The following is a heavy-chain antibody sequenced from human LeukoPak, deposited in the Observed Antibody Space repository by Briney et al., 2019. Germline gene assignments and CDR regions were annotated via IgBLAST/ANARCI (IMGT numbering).Heavy chain of an antibody. J-gene: IGHJ5*02. CDR2: KKQDGSEK. CDR3: ARDPRVGYCSSSSCQGGYNYFDP. CDR1: GFTFSTYW. D-gene: IGHD2-2*01. V-gene: IGHV3-7*01. Sequence: PGGSLRLSCAASGFTFSTYWMNWVRQAPGKGLEWVANKKQDGSEKSYVDSVKGRFTISRDNAKNSLYLQLTSLRAEDTAIYYCARDPRVGYCSSSSCQGGYNYFDPWGQGTLVTVSS.